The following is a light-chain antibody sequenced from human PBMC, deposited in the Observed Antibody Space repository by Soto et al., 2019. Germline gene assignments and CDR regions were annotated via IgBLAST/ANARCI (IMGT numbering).Light chain of an antibody. J-gene: IGLJ1*01. CDR1: TSNILRNY. CDR3: ASWDDSLSGYV. CDR2: MND. Sequence: QSVLTQPPSASGNPGQRLTISCSGSTSNILRNYVYWYRQLPGTAPRLLISMNDQRPSGVPDRFSGSKSGTSASLAISGLWSEDEADYYCASWDDSLSGYVFGTGTKLTVL. V-gene: IGLV1-47*03.